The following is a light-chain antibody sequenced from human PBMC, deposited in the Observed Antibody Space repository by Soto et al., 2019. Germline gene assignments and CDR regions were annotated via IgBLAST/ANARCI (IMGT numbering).Light chain of an antibody. CDR1: SSNIGAGYD. V-gene: IGLV1-40*01. J-gene: IGLJ2*01. CDR3: QSYDSSLSGVL. Sequence: QSVLTQPPSVSGAPGERVTISCTGSSSNIGAGYDVHWYQQLPGTAPKLLIYGNSNRPSGVPDRFAGSKSGTSDSLAITGLQAEDESDYFCQSYDSSLSGVLFGGGTKLTVL. CDR2: GNS.